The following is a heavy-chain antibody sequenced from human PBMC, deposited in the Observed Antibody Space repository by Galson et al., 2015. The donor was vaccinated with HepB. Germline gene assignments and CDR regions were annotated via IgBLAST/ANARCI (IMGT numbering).Heavy chain of an antibody. CDR3: TRGGTVDYGDYLSWLGGMDV. CDR1: GFTVSSNY. V-gene: IGHV3-66*01. J-gene: IGHJ6*02. D-gene: IGHD4-17*01. CDR2: IYSGGST. Sequence: SLRLSCAASGFTVSSNYMSWVRQAPGKGLEWVSVIYSGGSTYYADSVKGRFTISRDNSKNTLYLQMNSLRAEDTAVYYCTRGGTVDYGDYLSWLGGMDVWGQGTTVTVSS.